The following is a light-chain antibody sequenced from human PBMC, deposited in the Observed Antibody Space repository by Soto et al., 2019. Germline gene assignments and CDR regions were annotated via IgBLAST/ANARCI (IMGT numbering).Light chain of an antibody. J-gene: IGLJ2*01. CDR1: SSYVGTYNY. V-gene: IGLV2-14*01. Sequence: QSALTQPASVSGSPGQSITISCTGTSSYVGTYNYVSWYQQHPGEAPKLIIYEVSNRPSGVSNRFSGSKSGNTASLTISGLQAEDEADYYCSSYTSSISVIFGGGTKVTVL. CDR2: EVS. CDR3: SSYTSSISVI.